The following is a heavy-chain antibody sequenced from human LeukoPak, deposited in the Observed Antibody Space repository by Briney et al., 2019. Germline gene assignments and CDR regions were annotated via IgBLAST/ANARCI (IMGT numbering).Heavy chain of an antibody. D-gene: IGHD2-2*01. CDR2: IYYSGST. CDR3: ARAGCSSTSCPFDY. Sequence: SETLSLTCTVSGGSISSYYWSWIRQPPGKGLEWIGYIYYSGSTNYNPSLKSRVTISVDTSKNQFPLKLSSVTAADTAVYYCARAGCSSTSCPFDYWGQGTLVTVSS. CDR1: GGSISSYY. J-gene: IGHJ4*02. V-gene: IGHV4-59*01.